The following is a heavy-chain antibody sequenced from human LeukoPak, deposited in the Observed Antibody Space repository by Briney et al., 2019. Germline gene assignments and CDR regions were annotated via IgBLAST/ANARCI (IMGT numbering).Heavy chain of an antibody. V-gene: IGHV3-23*01. D-gene: IGHD2-21*02. Sequence: GGSLRLSCSASGFTFNNYALTWVRQTPGKGLECVSAISGDGVSPYYADSVKGRFTISRDNSKNTLYLQMNSLRAEDTAVYYCAREPPYCGGDCYHDYWGQGTLVTVSS. CDR1: GFTFNNYA. J-gene: IGHJ4*02. CDR3: AREPPYCGGDCYHDY. CDR2: ISGDGVSP.